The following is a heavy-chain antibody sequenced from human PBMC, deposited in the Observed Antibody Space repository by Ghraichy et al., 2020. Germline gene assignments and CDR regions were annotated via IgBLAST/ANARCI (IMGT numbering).Heavy chain of an antibody. J-gene: IGHJ1*01. D-gene: IGHD6-19*01. Sequence: GGSLRLSCAGTGLTFASYWMHWVRQAPGKGLDWVARINGDGSYVSYADSGRGRFTISRDNAKNILYLQMTRLRADDTAMYYCAPDNSGFYCWGQGAVVTVSA. CDR3: APDNSGFYC. CDR2: INGDGSYV. CDR1: GLTFASYW. V-gene: IGHV3-74*01.